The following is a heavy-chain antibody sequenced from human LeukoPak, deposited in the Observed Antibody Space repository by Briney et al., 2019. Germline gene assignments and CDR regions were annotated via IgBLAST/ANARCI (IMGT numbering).Heavy chain of an antibody. CDR1: GFTFSSYA. D-gene: IGHD4-17*01. CDR3: ARDRADGDHSSIDNNWFDP. J-gene: IGHJ5*02. V-gene: IGHV3-30*04. Sequence: PGGSLRLSCAASGFTFSSYAMHWVRQAPGKGLEWVAVISYDGSNKYYADSVRGRFTISRDNSKNTLYLQMNSLRAEDTAVYYCARDRADGDHSSIDNNWFDPWGQGTLVTVSS. CDR2: ISYDGSNK.